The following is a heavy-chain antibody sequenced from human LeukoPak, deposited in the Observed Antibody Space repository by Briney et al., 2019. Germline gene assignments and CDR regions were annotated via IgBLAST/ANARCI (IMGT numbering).Heavy chain of an antibody. V-gene: IGHV3-48*03. J-gene: IGHJ5*02. Sequence: GGSLRLSCPASGFTFSSYEMNWVRQAPGQGLEWVSYISSSGSTKDYADSVKGRFTISRDNAKNSVYLQMNSLRAENTGVYYCARELERSGFDPWGQGTLVTVSS. CDR3: ARELERSGFDP. CDR1: GFTFSSYE. D-gene: IGHD6-19*01. CDR2: ISSSGSTK.